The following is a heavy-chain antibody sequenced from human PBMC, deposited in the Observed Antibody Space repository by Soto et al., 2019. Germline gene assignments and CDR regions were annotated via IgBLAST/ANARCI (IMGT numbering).Heavy chain of an antibody. CDR2: IWYDGSNK. J-gene: IGHJ5*02. D-gene: IGHD3-22*01. CDR3: ARDGPPGTMIVVANWFDP. CDR1: GFTFSSYG. Sequence: GGALRPSXAASGFTFSSYGMPWVRHAPGKGLEWVADIWYDGSNKSYADSVKGRFSTSRDNSKTTLYLQMNSLRAEDTAVYYCARDGPPGTMIVVANWFDPWGQGTLVTVSS. V-gene: IGHV3-33*01.